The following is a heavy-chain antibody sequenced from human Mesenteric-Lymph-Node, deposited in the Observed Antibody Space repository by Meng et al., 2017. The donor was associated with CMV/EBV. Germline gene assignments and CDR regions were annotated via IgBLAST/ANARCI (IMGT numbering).Heavy chain of an antibody. V-gene: IGHV3-23*01. CDR1: GFTFSSYA. D-gene: IGHD3-10*01. J-gene: IGHJ4*02. Sequence: GESLKISCAASGFTFSSYAMSWVRQAPGKGLEWVSAISGSGGSTYYADSVKGRFTISRDNAKNSLYLQMNSLGAENTAVYYCARDYGSGIQGSSYFDYWGQGTLVTVSS. CDR3: ARDYGSGIQGSSYFDY. CDR2: ISGSGGST.